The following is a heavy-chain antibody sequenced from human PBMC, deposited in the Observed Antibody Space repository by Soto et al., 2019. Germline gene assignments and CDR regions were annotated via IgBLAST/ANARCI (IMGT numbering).Heavy chain of an antibody. CDR2: ISSSISTI. CDR1: GFTFSTYS. J-gene: IGHJ3*02. Sequence: GGSLRLSCAASGFTFSTYSMNWVRQAPGKGLEWVSYISSSISTIFYTDSVKGRFTVSRDNAKNTLYLQMNSLRAEDTAVYYCANGYDSSGKKAFDIWGQGTMVTVSS. CDR3: ANGYDSSGKKAFDI. D-gene: IGHD3-22*01. V-gene: IGHV3-48*01.